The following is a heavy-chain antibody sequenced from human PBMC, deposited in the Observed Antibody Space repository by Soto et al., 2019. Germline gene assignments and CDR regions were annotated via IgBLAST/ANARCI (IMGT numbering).Heavy chain of an antibody. CDR3: ANWGKSGSDF. J-gene: IGHJ4*02. Sequence: PGGSLRLSCAASGFTFIFYPMSWVRQAPGKGLEWVAGIGSTAGTIYYADPVKGRFTISRDNSKNTLYLQMDSLRAEDTAVYYCANWGKSGSDFWGQGTLVTVSS. CDR1: GFTFIFYP. D-gene: IGHD3-16*01. CDR2: IGSTAGTI. V-gene: IGHV3-23*01.